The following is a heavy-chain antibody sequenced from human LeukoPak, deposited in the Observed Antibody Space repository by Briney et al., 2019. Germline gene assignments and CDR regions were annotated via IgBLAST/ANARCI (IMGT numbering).Heavy chain of an antibody. CDR1: GFTFSSYG. J-gene: IGHJ5*02. D-gene: IGHD3-22*01. Sequence: GRSLRLSCAASGFTFSSYGMHWVRQAPGKGLEWVAVIWYDGSNKYYADSVKGRFTISRDNSKNTLYLQMNSLRAEDTAVYYCARDAFRCYDSSDGGFDPWGQGTLVTVSS. CDR2: IWYDGSNK. V-gene: IGHV3-33*01. CDR3: ARDAFRCYDSSDGGFDP.